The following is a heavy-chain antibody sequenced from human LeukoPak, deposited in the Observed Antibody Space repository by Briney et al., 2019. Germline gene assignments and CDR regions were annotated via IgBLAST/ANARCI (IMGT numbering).Heavy chain of an antibody. CDR2: INPNTGGT. V-gene: IGHV1-2*06. D-gene: IGHD4-17*01. Sequence: ASVKVSCKASGHTFTGYSMHWVLQAPGQGLEWMGRINPNTGGTNYVQKFQGRVTVTRDTSISTAYMELSSLRSDDTAVYYCARERDGDYARGLDYWGQGTLVTVSS. CDR3: ARERDGDYARGLDY. J-gene: IGHJ4*02. CDR1: GHTFTGYS.